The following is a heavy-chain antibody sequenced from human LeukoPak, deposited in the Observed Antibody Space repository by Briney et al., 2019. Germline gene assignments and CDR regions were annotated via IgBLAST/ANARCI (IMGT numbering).Heavy chain of an antibody. CDR2: IYHSGST. J-gene: IGHJ6*03. CDR3: ARVGSGYYCYYMDV. Sequence: PSETLSLTCAVSGYSISSGYYWGWIRQPPGKGLEWIGSIYHSGSTYYNPSLKSRVTISVDTSKNQFSLNLSSVTAADTAVYYCARVGSGYYCYYMDVWGKGTTVTVSS. V-gene: IGHV4-38-2*01. D-gene: IGHD3-22*01. CDR1: GYSISSGYY.